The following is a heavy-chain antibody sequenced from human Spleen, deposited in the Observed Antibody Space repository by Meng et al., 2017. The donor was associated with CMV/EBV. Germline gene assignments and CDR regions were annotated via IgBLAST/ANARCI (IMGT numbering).Heavy chain of an antibody. CDR1: GGSISSGDYD. CDR2: IYNSGST. V-gene: IGHV4-30-4*01. CDR3: AREGRSHQVGVSVY. J-gene: IGHJ4*02. Sequence: QVRSQGSGPGLLNPSQTLSLTCTVSGGSISSGDYDWSWIRQPPGKGLAWIGYIYNSGSTYYTPSLKSRVTISVDTSKNQFSLKLRLVTAADTAVYYCAREGRSHQVGVSVYWGQGNLVTVSS. D-gene: IGHD2-21*01.